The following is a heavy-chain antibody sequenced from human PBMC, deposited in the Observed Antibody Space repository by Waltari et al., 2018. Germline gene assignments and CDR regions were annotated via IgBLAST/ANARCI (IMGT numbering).Heavy chain of an antibody. CDR2: IYSSGSS. CDR3: ARLMGYYYMDV. J-gene: IGHJ6*03. CDR1: GGSTTGYY. Sequence: QVQLQESGPGLVKPSETLSPTCTVSGGSTTGYYYSWIRQPAGKGLEWIGRIYSSGSSNYNPSLRSRVTMSVDTSKNQLSLKLSSVTAADTAVYYCARLMGYYYMDVWGKGTTVTVSS. V-gene: IGHV4-4*07.